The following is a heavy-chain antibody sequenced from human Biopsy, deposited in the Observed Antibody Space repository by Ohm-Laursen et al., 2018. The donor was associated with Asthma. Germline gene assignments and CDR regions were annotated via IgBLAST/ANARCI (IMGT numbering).Heavy chain of an antibody. Sequence: GESLRISCKGSGYSFTSYWISWVRQMPGKGLEWMGRIDPSDSYTNYSPSFQGHVTISADKSISTAFLQWSSLKASDTAMYYCARFIDGTFFVDYWGQGTLVTVSS. CDR3: ARFIDGTFFVDY. CDR2: IDPSDSYT. D-gene: IGHD1-7*01. CDR1: GYSFTSYW. V-gene: IGHV5-10-1*01. J-gene: IGHJ4*02.